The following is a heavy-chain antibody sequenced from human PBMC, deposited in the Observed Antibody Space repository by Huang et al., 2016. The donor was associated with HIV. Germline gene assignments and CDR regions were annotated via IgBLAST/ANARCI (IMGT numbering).Heavy chain of an antibody. CDR3: ARSEVLVTAVPFDH. D-gene: IGHD2-21*02. CDR1: GYSFTNYW. Sequence: EVQLVQSEAEVKKPGESLKISCRGSGYSFTNYWIGWVRQRPGEGLEWMGVIYPAYSDTRYSPSVQGQVTFSADKSTRTAYLQWSSLQASDTAIYYCARSEVLVTAVPFDHWGQGTLVTVSS. CDR2: IYPAYSDT. V-gene: IGHV5-51*03. J-gene: IGHJ4*02.